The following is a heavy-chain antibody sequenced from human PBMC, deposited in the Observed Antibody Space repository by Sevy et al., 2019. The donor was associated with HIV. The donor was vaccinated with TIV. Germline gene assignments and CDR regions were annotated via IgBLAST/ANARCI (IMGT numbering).Heavy chain of an antibody. V-gene: IGHV4-39*02. CDR2: IYYNGHT. D-gene: IGHD5-12*01. CDR3: AREAGGYDYDYGMDV. Sequence: SENLSLTCSVSGGTIVSSGHYWGWIRQTPGKGLEWIGSIYYNGHTYYNPSLNSRLTISIDTSKIQFSLNLSSVTAADTAIRYCAREAGGYDYDYGMDVWGQGTTVTVSS. J-gene: IGHJ6*02. CDR1: GGTIVSSGHY.